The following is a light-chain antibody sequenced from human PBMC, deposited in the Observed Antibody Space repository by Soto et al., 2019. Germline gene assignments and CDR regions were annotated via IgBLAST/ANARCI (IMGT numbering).Light chain of an antibody. Sequence: DIQMTQSPSTLSASVGDRVTITCRASQSISNWLAWYQQKPGKAPKLLIYKTSNLDSGVPSRFSDSGSGTEFSLTISSLQPDDFATYYCQQYKSFSLTFGGGTRVEVK. CDR3: QQYKSFSLT. CDR2: KTS. CDR1: QSISNW. J-gene: IGKJ4*01. V-gene: IGKV1-5*03.